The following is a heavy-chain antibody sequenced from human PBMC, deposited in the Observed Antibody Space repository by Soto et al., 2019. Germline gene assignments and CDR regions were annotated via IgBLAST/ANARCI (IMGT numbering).Heavy chain of an antibody. CDR3: ARGQTKRKIFGVVISPRWFDP. D-gene: IGHD3-3*01. V-gene: IGHV1-8*01. CDR1: GYTFTSCD. Sequence: ASGKVSCKASGYTFTSCDINWVRQATGQGLEWMGWMNPNSGNTGYAQKFQGRVTMTRNTSISTAYMELSSLRSEDTAVYYCARGQTKRKIFGVVISPRWFDPWGQGTLVTV. J-gene: IGHJ5*02. CDR2: MNPNSGNT.